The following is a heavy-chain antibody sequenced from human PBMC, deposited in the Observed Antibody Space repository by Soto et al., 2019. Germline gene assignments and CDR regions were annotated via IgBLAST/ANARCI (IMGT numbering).Heavy chain of an antibody. V-gene: IGHV1-18*01. CDR3: ARVGVGLAAPRVWPY. Sequence: SVKVSCKASGYTFTSYGISWVRQAPGQGLEWMAWINPCNGNTKYAEKFLGRVTVTTDTSTATAYMEVRSLTSDDTAVFYCARVGVGLAAPRVWPYWGQGTPVTVSS. D-gene: IGHD6-13*01. CDR2: INPCNGNT. J-gene: IGHJ4*02. CDR1: GYTFTSYG.